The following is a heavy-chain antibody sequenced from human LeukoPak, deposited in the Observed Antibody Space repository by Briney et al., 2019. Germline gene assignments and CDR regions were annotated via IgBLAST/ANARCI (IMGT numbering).Heavy chain of an antibody. V-gene: IGHV3-23*01. CDR3: AKGGKWDVTPFDY. CDR2: ISSGGGST. D-gene: IGHD1-26*01. J-gene: IGHJ4*02. Sequence: PGGSLRLSCAASGFTFTSYSMNWVRPAPGKGLEWVSTISSGGGSTYYADSVKGRFTISRDNSKNTLYLQVNSLRAEDTAVYYCAKGGKWDVTPFDYWGQGTLVTVSS. CDR1: GFTFTSYS.